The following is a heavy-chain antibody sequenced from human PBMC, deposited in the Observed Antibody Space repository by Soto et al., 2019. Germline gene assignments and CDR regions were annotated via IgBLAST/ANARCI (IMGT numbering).Heavy chain of an antibody. V-gene: IGHV4-31*03. CDR3: ARMTMVRGVIYYYGMDV. J-gene: IGHJ6*02. Sequence: QVQLQESGPGLVKPSQTLSLTCTVSGGSISSGGPYWGWIRQHPGKGLEWIGYIYYSGSTYYKSSLKSRVTLSVDTSNNLFSLKLSSVTAADTAVYYCARMTMVRGVIYYYGMDVWGQGTTVTVSS. CDR1: GGSISSGGPY. CDR2: IYYSGST. D-gene: IGHD3-10*01.